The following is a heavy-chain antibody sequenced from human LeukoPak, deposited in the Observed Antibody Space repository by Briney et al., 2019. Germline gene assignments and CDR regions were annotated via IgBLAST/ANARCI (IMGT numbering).Heavy chain of an antibody. D-gene: IGHD2-2*02. CDR3: ARENIPSYYGMDV. Sequence: GASVKVSCKASGYTFTGYYMHWVRQAPGQGPEWMGWINPNSGGTNYVQKFQGRVTMTRDTSISTAYMELTRLRSDDTAVYYCARENIPSYYGMDVWGQGTTVTVSS. CDR2: INPNSGGT. CDR1: GYTFTGYY. J-gene: IGHJ6*02. V-gene: IGHV1-2*02.